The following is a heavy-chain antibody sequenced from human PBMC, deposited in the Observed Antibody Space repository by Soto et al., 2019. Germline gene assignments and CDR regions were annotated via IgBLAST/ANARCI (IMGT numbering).Heavy chain of an antibody. CDR3: ARGLPTGGHMDV. Sequence: QVQLVQSGAEVKKPGASVKVSCKASGYTFTSYAMHWVRQAPGQRLEWMGWINAGNGNTKYSQKFQGRVTITRDTSASTAYMELSSLRCEDTAVYYCARGLPTGGHMDVWGQGTTVTVSS. J-gene: IGHJ6*02. V-gene: IGHV1-3*01. D-gene: IGHD3-16*01. CDR2: INAGNGNT. CDR1: GYTFTSYA.